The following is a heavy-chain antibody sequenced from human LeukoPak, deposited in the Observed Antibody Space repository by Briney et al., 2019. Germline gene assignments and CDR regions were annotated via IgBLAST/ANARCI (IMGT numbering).Heavy chain of an antibody. V-gene: IGHV3-23*01. CDR3: AKEAYGDYGPFDY. J-gene: IGHJ4*02. CDR1: GFTFSSCA. CDR2: ISGGGGVT. D-gene: IGHD4-17*01. Sequence: GGSLRLSCAASGFTFSSCAMNWVRQAPGKGLEWVSGISGGGGVTYYADSVKGRLTISRDNSKSTLYLQMNSLRAEDTAIYYCAKEAYGDYGPFDYWGQGTLVTVSS.